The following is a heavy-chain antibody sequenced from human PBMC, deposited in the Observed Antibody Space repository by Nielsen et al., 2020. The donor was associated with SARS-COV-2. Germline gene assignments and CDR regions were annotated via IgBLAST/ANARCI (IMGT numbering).Heavy chain of an antibody. J-gene: IGHJ4*02. D-gene: IGHD1-1*01. Sequence: SLKISCAASGFTFDDYAMHWVRQAPGKGLEWVSGISWNSGSIGYADSVKGRVTISRDNAKNSLYLQMNSLRAEDTALYYCSSENGDYWGQGTLVTVSS. V-gene: IGHV3-9*01. CDR1: GFTFDDYA. CDR3: SSENGDY. CDR2: ISWNSGSI.